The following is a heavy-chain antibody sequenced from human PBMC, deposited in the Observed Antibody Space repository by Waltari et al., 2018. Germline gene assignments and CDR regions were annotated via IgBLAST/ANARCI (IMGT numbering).Heavy chain of an antibody. D-gene: IGHD1-26*01. CDR3: ATRHLLQGLVETAY. V-gene: IGHV1-3*01. Sequence: QVQVLQSGAEVKKPGASVKISCQVSGYHFTNFAVHWVRLAPGQKLEWLGWVNVGVGSTKTSQKFNDRLTFTKDTSATTVYMELRGLTSQDTAVYYCATRHLLQGLVETAYWGQGTQVNVST. CDR2: VNVGVGST. CDR1: GYHFTNFA. J-gene: IGHJ4*02.